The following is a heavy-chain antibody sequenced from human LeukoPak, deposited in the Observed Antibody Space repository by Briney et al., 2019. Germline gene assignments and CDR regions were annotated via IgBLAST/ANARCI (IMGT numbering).Heavy chain of an antibody. CDR3: ARGRDSSSWEYYFDY. D-gene: IGHD6-13*01. CDR2: IDPSDSYT. CDR1: GYSFTSYW. J-gene: IGHJ4*02. Sequence: GESLKISCKGSGYSFTSYWISWVRQMPGKGLEWMGRIDPSDSYTNYSPSFQGHVTISADKPISTAYLQWSSLKASDTAMYYCARGRDSSSWEYYFDYWGQGTLVTVSS. V-gene: IGHV5-10-1*01.